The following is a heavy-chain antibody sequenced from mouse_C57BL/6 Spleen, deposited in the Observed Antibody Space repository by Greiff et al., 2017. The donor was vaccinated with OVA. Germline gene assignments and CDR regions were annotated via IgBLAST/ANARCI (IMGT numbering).Heavy chain of an antibody. CDR3: ARRLGYGSSYDAMDY. J-gene: IGHJ4*01. V-gene: IGHV1-82*01. CDR2: IYPGDGDT. D-gene: IGHD1-1*01. Sequence: QVQLKESGPELVKPGASVKISCKASGYAFSSSRMNWVKQRPGKGLEWIGRIYPGDGDTNYNGKFKGKATLTADKSSSTAYMQLSSLTSEDSAVYFCARRLGYGSSYDAMDYWGQGTSVTVSS. CDR1: GYAFSSSR.